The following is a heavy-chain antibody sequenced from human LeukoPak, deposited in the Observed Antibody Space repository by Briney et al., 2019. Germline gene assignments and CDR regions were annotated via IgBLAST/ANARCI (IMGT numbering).Heavy chain of an antibody. CDR1: GFTFSSYE. V-gene: IGHV3-48*03. CDR2: ISSSGSTK. J-gene: IGHJ5*02. CDR3: ARGTFYGSGSYVSWFDP. D-gene: IGHD3-10*01. Sequence: GGSLRLSCAASGFTFSSYEMNWVRQAPGKGLEWFSYISSSGSTKYYADSVKGRFTISRDNAKNSLYLQMNSLRAEDTAVYYCARGTFYGSGSYVSWFDPWGQGTLVTVSS.